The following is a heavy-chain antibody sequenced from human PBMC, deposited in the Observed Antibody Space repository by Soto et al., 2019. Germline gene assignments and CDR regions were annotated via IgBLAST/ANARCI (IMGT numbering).Heavy chain of an antibody. D-gene: IGHD1-1*01. CDR3: ARILSSRGYPFYGMDV. CDR2: IIPIFGTA. Sequence: SVKVSCKASGGTFSSYAISWVRQAPGQGLEWMGGIIPIFGTANYAQKFQGRVTITADESTSTAYMELSSLRSEDTAVYHCARILSSRGYPFYGMDVWGQGTTVTVSS. V-gene: IGHV1-69*13. CDR1: GGTFSSYA. J-gene: IGHJ6*02.